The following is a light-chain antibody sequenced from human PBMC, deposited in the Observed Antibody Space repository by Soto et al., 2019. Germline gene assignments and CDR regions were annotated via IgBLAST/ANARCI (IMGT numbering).Light chain of an antibody. V-gene: IGKV3-20*01. CDR2: SAS. Sequence: EIVLTQSPGTLSLSPGERVTLSCRASRSVSGSYLAWYQQKPGQAPRVLIYSASLRATGIPDRFSGSGSGTDFSLTISRLEPEDFAVYYCQQYGSSPITFDQGTRLEIK. CDR3: QQYGSSPIT. CDR1: RSVSGSY. J-gene: IGKJ5*01.